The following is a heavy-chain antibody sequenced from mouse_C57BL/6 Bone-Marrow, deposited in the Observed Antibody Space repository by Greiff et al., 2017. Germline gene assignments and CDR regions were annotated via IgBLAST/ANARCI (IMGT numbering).Heavy chain of an antibody. D-gene: IGHD1-1*01. CDR2: IDPEDGDT. V-gene: IGHV14-1*01. Sequence: VQLKQSGAELVRPGASVKLSCTASGFNIKDYYMHWVKQRPEQGLEWIGRIDPEDGDTEYAPKFQGKATMTADTSSNTAYLQLSSLTSEDTAVYYCTTYITTVEWFAYWGQGTLVTVSA. CDR1: GFNIKDYY. CDR3: TTYITTVEWFAY. J-gene: IGHJ3*01.